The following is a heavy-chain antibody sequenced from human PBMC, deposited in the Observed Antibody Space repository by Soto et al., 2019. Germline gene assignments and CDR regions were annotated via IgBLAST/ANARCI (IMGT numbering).Heavy chain of an antibody. J-gene: IGHJ6*02. V-gene: IGHV1-69*13. CDR1: GGTFSSYA. CDR2: IIPIFGTA. CDR3: ASFSGVVVIGYYGMDV. Sequence: GASVKVSCKASGGTFSSYAISWVRQAPGQGLEWMGGIIPIFGTANYAQKFQGRVTITADESTSTAYMELSSLRSEDTAVYYCASFSGVVVIGYYGMDVWGQGTTVTVSS. D-gene: IGHD3-22*01.